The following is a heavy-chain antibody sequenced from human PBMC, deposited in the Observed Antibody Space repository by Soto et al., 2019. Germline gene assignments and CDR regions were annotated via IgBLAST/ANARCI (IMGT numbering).Heavy chain of an antibody. CDR1: GFTLSSYW. D-gene: IGHD3-10*01. Sequence: PGGSLRLSCAASGFTLSSYWMHWVRQAPGKGLVWVSRINSDGRSTNYADSVKGRFTISRDNDKDTLYLQMNSLRGDDTAVYYCARGASGNYYQDSWSQGTLVTVSS. V-gene: IGHV3-74*01. J-gene: IGHJ4*02. CDR2: INSDGRST. CDR3: ARGASGNYYQDS.